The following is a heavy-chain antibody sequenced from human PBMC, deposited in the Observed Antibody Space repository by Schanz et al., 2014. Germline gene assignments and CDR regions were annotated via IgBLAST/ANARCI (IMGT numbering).Heavy chain of an antibody. CDR2: IFHSGTT. CDR1: GGSISSGVW. D-gene: IGHD2-21*01. J-gene: IGHJ3*01. Sequence: QVQLQESGPGLVKPSGTLSLTCVVSGGSISSGVWWTWARQSPGKGLEWIGEIFHSGTTNYNPSRGSRVTISVDRTKNQFSRILSSMTAADTAVYYCTRSTLWSYDVWGRGTMVIVSS. V-gene: IGHV4-4*02. CDR3: TRSTLWSYDV.